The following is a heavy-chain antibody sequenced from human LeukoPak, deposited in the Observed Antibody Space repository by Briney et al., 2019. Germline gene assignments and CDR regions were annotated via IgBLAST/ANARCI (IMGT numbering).Heavy chain of an antibody. D-gene: IGHD3-10*01. V-gene: IGHV1-18*01. Sequence: EASVKVSCKASGYTFTSYGISWVRQAPGQGLEWMGWISAYNGNTNYAQKLQGRVTMTTDTSTRIAYMELRSLRSDDTAVYYCARHPDITIIRGADFDNWGQGTLVTVSS. CDR2: ISAYNGNT. J-gene: IGHJ4*02. CDR3: ARHPDITIIRGADFDN. CDR1: GYTFTSYG.